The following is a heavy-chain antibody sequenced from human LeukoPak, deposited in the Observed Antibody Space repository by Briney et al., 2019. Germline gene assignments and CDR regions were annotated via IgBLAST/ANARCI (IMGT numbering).Heavy chain of an antibody. J-gene: IGHJ6*02. Sequence: GRSLRLSCAASGFTFDDYAMHWVRQAPGKGLEWVSGISWNSGSIGYADSVKGRFTISRDNAKNSLYLQMNSLRAEDTALYYCARSSSKGVGATFYYYGMDVWGQGTTVTVSS. CDR2: ISWNSGSI. D-gene: IGHD1-26*01. V-gene: IGHV3-9*01. CDR3: ARSSSKGVGATFYYYGMDV. CDR1: GFTFDDYA.